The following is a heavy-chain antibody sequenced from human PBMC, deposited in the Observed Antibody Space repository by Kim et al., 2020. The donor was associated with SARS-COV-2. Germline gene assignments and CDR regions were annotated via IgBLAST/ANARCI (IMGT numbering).Heavy chain of an antibody. CDR3: ARETPYDFWSGYSSNWFDP. CDR2: ISAYNGNT. V-gene: IGHV1-18*01. J-gene: IGHJ5*02. D-gene: IGHD3-3*01. CDR1: GYTFTSYG. Sequence: ASVKVSCKASGYTFTSYGISWVRQAPGQGLEWMGWISAYNGNTNYAQKLQGRVTMTTDTSTSTAYMELRSLRSDDTAVYYCARETPYDFWSGYSSNWFDPWGQGTLVTVSS.